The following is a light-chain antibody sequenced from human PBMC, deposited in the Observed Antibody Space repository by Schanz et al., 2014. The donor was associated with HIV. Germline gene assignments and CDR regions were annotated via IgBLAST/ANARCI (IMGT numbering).Light chain of an antibody. Sequence: DIQMTQSPSTLSASVGDRVTLTCRASQDIRDDLGWYQQKPGRAPKRLIYAASSLQSGVPSRFSGSGSGTEFTLTISRLEPEDFATYYGLQHNTYPRTFGQGTKVEIK. V-gene: IGKV1-17*01. CDR2: AAS. CDR1: QDIRDD. CDR3: LQHNTYPRT. J-gene: IGKJ1*01.